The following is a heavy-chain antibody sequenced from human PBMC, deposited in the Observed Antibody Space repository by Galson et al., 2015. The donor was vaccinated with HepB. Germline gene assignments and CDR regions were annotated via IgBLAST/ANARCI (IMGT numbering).Heavy chain of an antibody. CDR2: FDPEDGET. CDR1: VYTLTELS. V-gene: IGHV1-24*01. Sequence: SVKVSCKVSVYTLTELSMHWVRQAPGKGLEWMGGFDPEDGETIYAQRFQGRVTMTEDTSTGTAYMELSSLRSEDTAVYYCATRLRYFDSMNFRSFDYWGQGTLVTVSS. D-gene: IGHD3-9*01. CDR3: ATRLRYFDSMNFRSFDY. J-gene: IGHJ4*02.